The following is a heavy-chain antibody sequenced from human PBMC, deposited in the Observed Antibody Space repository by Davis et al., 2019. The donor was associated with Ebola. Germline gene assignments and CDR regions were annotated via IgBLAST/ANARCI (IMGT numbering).Heavy chain of an antibody. CDR1: GYTFTGYY. D-gene: IGHD1-1*01. V-gene: IGHV1-2*04. Sequence: ASVKVSCKASGYTFTGYYMHWVRQAPGQGLEWMGWINPNSGGTNYAQKFQGWVTMTRDTSISTAYMELSRLRSDDTAVYYCARDMVNWNDVGGYYYYMDVWGKGTTVTVSS. CDR2: INPNSGGT. CDR3: ARDMVNWNDVGGYYYYMDV. J-gene: IGHJ6*03.